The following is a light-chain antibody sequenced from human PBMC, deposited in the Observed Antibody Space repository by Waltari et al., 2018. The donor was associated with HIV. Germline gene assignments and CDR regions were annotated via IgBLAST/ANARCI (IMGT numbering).Light chain of an antibody. V-gene: IGKV1-6*01. CDR3: MQDFTYPRT. J-gene: IGKJ1*01. CDR1: QGIGND. Sequence: AIQMPQSPPSLSAPVGGRANITCRASQGIGNDLGWYQQQPGKPPKLLIYSASRLQSGVPSRISGSGSGTDFTLTISSLQPEDVATYYCMQDFTYPRTFGQGTRVEIK. CDR2: SAS.